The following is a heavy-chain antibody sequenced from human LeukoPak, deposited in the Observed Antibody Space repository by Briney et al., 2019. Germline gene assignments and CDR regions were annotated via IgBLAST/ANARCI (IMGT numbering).Heavy chain of an antibody. CDR3: ARAAIGSNYRYYYYMDV. J-gene: IGHJ6*03. D-gene: IGHD1-26*01. CDR2: IFSSGTT. Sequence: SETLSLTCAVSGYSISSGYYWSWIRQPPGKGLEWIGRIFSSGTTNYNSSLKSRVTMSVDTSKNQFSLKLTSVTAADTAVYYCARAAIGSNYRYYYYMDVWGKGTTVTVSS. V-gene: IGHV4-4*07. CDR1: GYSISSGYY.